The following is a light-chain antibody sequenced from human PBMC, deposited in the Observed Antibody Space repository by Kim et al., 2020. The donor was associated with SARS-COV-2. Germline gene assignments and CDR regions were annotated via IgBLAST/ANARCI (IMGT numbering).Light chain of an antibody. J-gene: IGLJ1*01. CDR3: QVWDTRSDHYV. CDR2: YGS. Sequence: APGQTATITWGGDDIGTKSVHWNQQRPGQAPVVVIYYGSDRPSGIPERFSGSNSGNTATLTISRVEAGDEADYYCQVWDTRSDHYVFGTGTKVTVL. V-gene: IGLV3-21*04. CDR1: DIGTKS.